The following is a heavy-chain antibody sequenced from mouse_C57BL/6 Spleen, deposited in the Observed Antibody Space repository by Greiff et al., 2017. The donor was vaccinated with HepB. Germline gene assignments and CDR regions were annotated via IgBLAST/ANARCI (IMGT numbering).Heavy chain of an antibody. J-gene: IGHJ4*01. CDR1: GFTFSDYG. V-gene: IGHV5-17*01. D-gene: IGHD1-1*01. CDR3: ASYYYGSSYVHYAMDY. CDR2: ISSGSSTI. Sequence: DVKLVESGGGLVKPGGSLKLSCAASGFTFSDYGMHWVRQAPEKGLEWVAYISSGSSTIYYADTVKGRFTISRDNAKNTLFLQMTSLRSEDTAMYYCASYYYGSSYVHYAMDYWGQGTSVTVSS.